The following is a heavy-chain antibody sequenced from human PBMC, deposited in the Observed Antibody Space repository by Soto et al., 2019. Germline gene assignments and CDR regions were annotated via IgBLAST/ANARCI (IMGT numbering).Heavy chain of an antibody. Sequence: EVQLVESGGGVVQPGGSLRLSCGASGFTFSSDWMHWVRQAPGKGLVWVSRINGDGTNTDYADSVKGRFTISRDNPKNTLYLQMNSLRDEDAAVYYCVRSYGDPPGWGQGTLVTVSS. V-gene: IGHV3-74*01. CDR2: INGDGTNT. D-gene: IGHD4-17*01. CDR3: VRSYGDPPG. J-gene: IGHJ4*02. CDR1: GFTFSSDW.